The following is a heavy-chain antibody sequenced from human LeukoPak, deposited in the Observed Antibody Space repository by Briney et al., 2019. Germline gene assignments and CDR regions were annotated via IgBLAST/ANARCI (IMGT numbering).Heavy chain of an antibody. D-gene: IGHD3-22*01. Sequence: SETLSLTCSVSGGSISSSSYYWGWIRQPPGKGLEWIGGIYYSGSTYYNPSLKSRVTISADTSKNQFSLKLSSVTAADTAVYYCARGGLVIVVRMAFDIWGQGTMVTVSS. CDR1: GGSISSSSYY. CDR2: IYYSGST. V-gene: IGHV4-39*07. J-gene: IGHJ3*02. CDR3: ARGGLVIVVRMAFDI.